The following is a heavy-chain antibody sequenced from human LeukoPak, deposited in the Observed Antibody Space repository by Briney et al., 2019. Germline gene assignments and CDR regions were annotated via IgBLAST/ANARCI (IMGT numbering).Heavy chain of an antibody. Sequence: KPSETLSLTCTVSGGSISSSSYYWGWIRQPPGKGLEWIGSIYYSGSTYYNPSLKSRVTISVDTSKNQFSLKLSSVTAADTAVYYCARWNRMIDYWGQGTLVTVSS. D-gene: IGHD1-1*01. CDR1: GGSISSSSYY. V-gene: IGHV4-39*07. CDR2: IYYSGST. CDR3: ARWNRMIDY. J-gene: IGHJ4*02.